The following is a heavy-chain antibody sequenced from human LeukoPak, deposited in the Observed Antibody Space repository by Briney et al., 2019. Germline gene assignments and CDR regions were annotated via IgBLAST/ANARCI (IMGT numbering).Heavy chain of an antibody. Sequence: APVKLSCKASGHTFTAYYIHSVRQSPRQGLKCMGWINPNSGGTNYAQKCQGRVTMTRDTSISTAYMELSRLRSDDTAVYYCARENYYYDSSGYYDYWGQGTLVTVSS. CDR1: GHTFTAYY. J-gene: IGHJ4*02. CDR3: ARENYYYDSSGYYDY. D-gene: IGHD3-22*01. CDR2: INPNSGGT. V-gene: IGHV1-2*02.